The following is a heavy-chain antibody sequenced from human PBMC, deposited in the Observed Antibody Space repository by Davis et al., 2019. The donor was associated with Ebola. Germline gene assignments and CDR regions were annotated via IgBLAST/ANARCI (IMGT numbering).Heavy chain of an antibody. V-gene: IGHV3-23*01. CDR3: AKVGYGWYYYFDS. Sequence: PGGSLRLSCAASGFTFSSYGMSWVRQAPGKGLEWVSAISGAGGSTYYADSEKGRFTISRDNSKNTLSLQMDSLRAEDTAVYYCAKVGYGWYYYFDSWGPGTLVTVSS. CDR2: ISGAGGST. CDR1: GFTFSSYG. D-gene: IGHD6-19*01. J-gene: IGHJ4*02.